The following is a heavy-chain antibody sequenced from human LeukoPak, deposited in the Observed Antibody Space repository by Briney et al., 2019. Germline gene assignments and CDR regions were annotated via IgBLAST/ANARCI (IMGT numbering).Heavy chain of an antibody. D-gene: IGHD4/OR15-4a*01. Sequence: GGSLRLSCAASGFTFSSYGMHWVRQAPGKGLEWVAVIWYGGSNKYYADSVKGRFTISRDNSKNTLYLQMNSLRAEDTAVYYCAKGLYGATEGIDYWGQGTLVTVSS. J-gene: IGHJ4*02. CDR2: IWYGGSNK. V-gene: IGHV3-30*02. CDR3: AKGLYGATEGIDY. CDR1: GFTFSSYG.